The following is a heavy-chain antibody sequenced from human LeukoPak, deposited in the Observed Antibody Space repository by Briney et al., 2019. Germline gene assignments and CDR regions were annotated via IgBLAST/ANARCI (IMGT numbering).Heavy chain of an antibody. CDR1: GDSISPYY. J-gene: IGHJ3*01. CDR2: IHYSGRT. Sequence: PSETLSLTCTVSGDSISPYYWTWIRQPPGKGLEYIGYIHYSGRTTYNPSLKGRVTISVDTSKKELSLRLTSVTAADTAVYYCTRVWGGLARGAFDLWGHGTMVTVSS. D-gene: IGHD3/OR15-3a*01. V-gene: IGHV4-59*01. CDR3: TRVWGGLARGAFDL.